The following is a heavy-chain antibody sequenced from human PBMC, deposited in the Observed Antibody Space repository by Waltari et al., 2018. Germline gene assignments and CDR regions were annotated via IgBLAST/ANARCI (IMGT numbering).Heavy chain of an antibody. D-gene: IGHD3-22*01. J-gene: IGHJ4*02. Sequence: QLQLQESGPGLVKPSETLSLTCPVSGGSISSSSYYWGWIRQPPGKGREGIGSIYYSGSTYYNPSLKSRVTISVDTSKNQFSLKLSSVTAADTAVYYCASPRDYDSSGYSGYFDYWGQGTLVTVSS. CDR1: GGSISSSSYY. V-gene: IGHV4-39*07. CDR2: IYYSGST. CDR3: ASPRDYDSSGYSGYFDY.